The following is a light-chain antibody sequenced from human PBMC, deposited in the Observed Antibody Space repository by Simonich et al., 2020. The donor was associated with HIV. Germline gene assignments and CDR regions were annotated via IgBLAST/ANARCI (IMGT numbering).Light chain of an antibody. CDR3: CSYAGSSNWV. J-gene: IGLJ3*02. CDR1: SSDVGSYNL. CDR2: EGS. V-gene: IGLV2-23*01. Sequence: QSALTQPVSVSGSPGQSITISCTGTSSDVGSYNLVSWYQQNPGKAPKLMIYEGSKRPSVVSNRFSGSKSGNTASLTISGLQAEDEADYYCCSYAGSSNWVFGGGTKLTVL.